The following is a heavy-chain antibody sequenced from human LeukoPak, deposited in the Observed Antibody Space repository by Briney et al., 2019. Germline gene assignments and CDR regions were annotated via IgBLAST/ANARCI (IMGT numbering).Heavy chain of an antibody. J-gene: IGHJ4*02. CDR3: ARAGYCSGGSCYFFNDG. CDR1: GGSISSYY. CDR2: IYTSGST. Sequence: SETLSLTCTVSGGSISSYYWSWIRQPAGKGLEWIGRIYTSGSTNYNPSLKSRVTMSVDTSKNQFSLKLSSVTAADTAVYYCARAGYCSGGSCYFFNDGWGQGTLVTVSS. D-gene: IGHD2-15*01. V-gene: IGHV4-4*07.